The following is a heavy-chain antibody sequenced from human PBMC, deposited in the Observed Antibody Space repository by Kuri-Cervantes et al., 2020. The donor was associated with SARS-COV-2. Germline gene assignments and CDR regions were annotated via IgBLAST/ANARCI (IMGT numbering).Heavy chain of an antibody. CDR3: ASPAGGILTGYYGTDYYYGMDV. CDR1: GGPISSSSYY. Sequence: LETLSLTCTVSGGPISSSSYYWGWIRQPPGKGLEWIGSIYYSGSTYYNPSLKSRVTISVDTSKNQFSLKLSSVTAADTAVYYCASPAGGILTGYYGTDYYYGMDVWGQGTTVTVSS. J-gene: IGHJ6*02. D-gene: IGHD3-9*01. V-gene: IGHV4-39*01. CDR2: IYYSGST.